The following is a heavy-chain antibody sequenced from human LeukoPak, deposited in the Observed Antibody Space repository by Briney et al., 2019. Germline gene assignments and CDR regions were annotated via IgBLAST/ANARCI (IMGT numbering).Heavy chain of an antibody. D-gene: IGHD5-18*01. CDR2: ISERGDGT. J-gene: IGHJ4*02. CDR3: AKDIAQGYTFGSIEQDY. Sequence: GGSLRLSCAASGVAFSNYAMSWVRQAPGKGLEWVAAISERGDGTYYAGSMKGRFTISRDNAKNMVYLQINSLRAEDTAIYYCAKDIAQGYTFGSIEQDYWGQGTPVTVSS. V-gene: IGHV3-23*01. CDR1: GVAFSNYA.